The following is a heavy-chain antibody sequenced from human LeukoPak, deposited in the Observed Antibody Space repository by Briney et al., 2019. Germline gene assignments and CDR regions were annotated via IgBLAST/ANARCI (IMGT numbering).Heavy chain of an antibody. J-gene: IGHJ4*02. CDR3: ARASYSYDINGWVPFDY. V-gene: IGHV4-61*02. CDR1: GNSISSGDNY. Sequence: SETPSLTCTVSGNSISSGDNYWSWIRQPAGKGLEWIGRIYTSGSTNYNPSLKSRVTISGDTSKNQFSLRLSSVTAADTAVYYCARASYSYDINGWVPFDYWGQGTLVTVSS. D-gene: IGHD3-22*01. CDR2: IYTSGST.